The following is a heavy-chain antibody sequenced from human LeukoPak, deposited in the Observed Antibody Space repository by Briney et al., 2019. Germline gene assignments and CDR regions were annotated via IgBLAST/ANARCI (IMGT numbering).Heavy chain of an antibody. CDR1: GFTLSNYW. J-gene: IGHJ4*02. CDR3: ARQLSGWYDADPY. Sequence: GGSLRLSCTASGFTLSNYWMSSVRQAPGKGLEWVANIKEDGSRNHYVDSVKGRFTISRDNAKGSLYLQMNSLRAEDAAVYYCARQLSGWYDADPYWGQGTLVTVSS. CDR2: IKEDGSRN. D-gene: IGHD6-19*01. V-gene: IGHV3-7*05.